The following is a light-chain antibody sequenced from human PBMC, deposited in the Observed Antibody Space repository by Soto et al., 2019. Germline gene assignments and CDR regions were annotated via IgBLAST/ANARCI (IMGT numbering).Light chain of an antibody. Sequence: QSALTQPASVSGSPGQSITISCTGTSSDLGAYNSVSWYRQHPGKAPKVMIYDVTNRPSGVSSRFSGSKSGNTASLTISGLQADYEADYYCCSYTTSNTLVFGTGTKLTVL. CDR1: SSDLGAYNS. CDR3: CSYTTSNTLV. V-gene: IGLV2-14*01. J-gene: IGLJ1*01. CDR2: DVT.